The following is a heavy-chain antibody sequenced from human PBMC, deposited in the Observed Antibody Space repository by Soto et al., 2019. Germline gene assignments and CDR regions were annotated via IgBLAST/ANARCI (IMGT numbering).Heavy chain of an antibody. D-gene: IGHD4-4*01. Sequence: GGSLRLSCAASGFTFSSYWMHWVRQAPGKGLVWVSRINSDGSSTSYADSVKGRFTISRDNAKNTLYLQMNSLRAEDTAVYYCATLDYSKSENWFDPWGQGTLVTVSS. J-gene: IGHJ5*02. CDR1: GFTFSSYW. CDR3: ATLDYSKSENWFDP. V-gene: IGHV3-74*01. CDR2: INSDGSST.